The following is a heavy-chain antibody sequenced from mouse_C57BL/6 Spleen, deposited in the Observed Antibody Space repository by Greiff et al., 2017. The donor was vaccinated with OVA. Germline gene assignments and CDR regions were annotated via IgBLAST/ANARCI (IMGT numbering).Heavy chain of an antibody. CDR2: IWRGGST. D-gene: IGHD2-3*01. Sequence: VKLQESGPGLVQPSQSLSITCTVSGFSLTSYGVHWVRQSPGKGLEWLGVIWRGGSTDYNAAFMSRLSITKDNATSQVFLKMNSLQADDTAIYYCAKNDGLEYFDVWGTGTTVTVSA. V-gene: IGHV2-5*01. J-gene: IGHJ1*03. CDR1: GFSLTSYG. CDR3: AKNDGLEYFDV.